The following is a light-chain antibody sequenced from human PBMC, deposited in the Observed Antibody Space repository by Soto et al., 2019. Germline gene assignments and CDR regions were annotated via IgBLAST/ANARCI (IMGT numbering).Light chain of an antibody. CDR1: QHIRND. CDR3: LQDYAFPWT. Sequence: AIRMTQSPSSLSASVGDRVTITCRASQHIRNDLGWYQQKPGRAPKLLIYSSSTLQSGVPSRFNGSGSGTDFTLSISSLQPEYFATYYCLQDYAFPWTFGQGTNVEVK. V-gene: IGKV1-6*01. J-gene: IGKJ1*01. CDR2: SSS.